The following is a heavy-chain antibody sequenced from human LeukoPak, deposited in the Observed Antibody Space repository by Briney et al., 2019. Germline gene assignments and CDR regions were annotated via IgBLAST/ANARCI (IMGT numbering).Heavy chain of an antibody. CDR1: GFTVSSNY. Sequence: GGSLRLSCAASGFTVSSNYMSWVRQAPGKGLEWVSVIYSGGGTYYADSMKGRFTISRDNSKNTLYLQMNSLRAEDTAVYYCARDLGGSSGWYDYWGQGSLVTVSS. D-gene: IGHD6-19*01. CDR3: ARDLGGSSGWYDY. CDR2: IYSGGGT. J-gene: IGHJ4*02. V-gene: IGHV3-53*01.